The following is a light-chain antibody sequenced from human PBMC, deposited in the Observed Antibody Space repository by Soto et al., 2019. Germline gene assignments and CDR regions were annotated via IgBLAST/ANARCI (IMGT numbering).Light chain of an antibody. V-gene: IGKV3-20*01. J-gene: IGKJ3*01. CDR1: QSVSSN. Sequence: EIVMTQSPATLSVSPGERATLSCRASQSVSSNLAWYQQKPGQAPRLLIYDASTRATGIPDRFSGSGSGTDFTLTISRLEPEDFAVYYCQQYGRSPGLLTFGPGTKVDIK. CDR3: QQYGRSPGLLT. CDR2: DAS.